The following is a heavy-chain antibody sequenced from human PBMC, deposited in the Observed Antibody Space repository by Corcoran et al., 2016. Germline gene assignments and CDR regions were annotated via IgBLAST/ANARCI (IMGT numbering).Heavy chain of an antibody. CDR2: IYYSGST. D-gene: IGHD3-22*01. V-gene: IGHV4-39*01. CDR3: ARRDSSEGFDY. CDR1: GGSISSSSYY. Sequence: QLQLQESGPGLVKPSETLSLTCTVSGGSISSSSYYWGWIRQPPGKGLEWIGSIYYSGSTYYNPSLKSRVTISVDTSKNQFSLKLSAVTAADTAVYYCARRDSSEGFDYWGQGTLVTVSS. J-gene: IGHJ4*02.